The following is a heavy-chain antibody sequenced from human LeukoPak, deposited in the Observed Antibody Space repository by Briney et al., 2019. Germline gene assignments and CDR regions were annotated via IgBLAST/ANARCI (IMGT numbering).Heavy chain of an antibody. D-gene: IGHD3-22*01. CDR3: ATSRLLHYYGMDV. CDR2: IYPGDSDT. J-gene: IGHJ6*02. V-gene: IGHV5-51*01. CDR1: GYSFTSYW. Sequence: GESLKISCKGSGYSFTSYWIGWVRQMPGKGLEWMGIIYPGDSDTRYSPSFQGQVTISADKSISTAYLQWSSLKASDTAMYYCATSRLLHYYGMDVWGQGTTVTVSS.